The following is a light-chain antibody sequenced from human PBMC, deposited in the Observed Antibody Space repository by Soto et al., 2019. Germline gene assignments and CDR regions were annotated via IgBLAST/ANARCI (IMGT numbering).Light chain of an antibody. Sequence: QSALIQPPSVSGSPGQSVTISCTGTSSDVGGYKYVSWYQQHPGKAPKLMIYEVSNRPSGVSNHFSGSKSGNTASLTISGLQAEDEADYYCSSFTSSNTVVFGGGTKVTVL. CDR3: SSFTSSNTVV. J-gene: IGLJ3*02. V-gene: IGLV2-14*01. CDR2: EVS. CDR1: SSDVGGYKY.